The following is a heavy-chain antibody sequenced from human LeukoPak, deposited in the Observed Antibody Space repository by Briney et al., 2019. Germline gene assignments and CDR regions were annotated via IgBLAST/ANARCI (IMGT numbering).Heavy chain of an antibody. CDR2: ISSSSSYI. D-gene: IGHD3-16*01. Sequence: GGSLRLSCAASGFTFSSYSMNWVRQAPGKGLEWLSSISSSSSYIYYADSVKGRFTISRDNAKNSLYLQMNSLRAEDTAVYYCARDGGRRGDYWGQGTLVTVSS. CDR3: ARDGGRRGDY. V-gene: IGHV3-21*01. J-gene: IGHJ4*02. CDR1: GFTFSSYS.